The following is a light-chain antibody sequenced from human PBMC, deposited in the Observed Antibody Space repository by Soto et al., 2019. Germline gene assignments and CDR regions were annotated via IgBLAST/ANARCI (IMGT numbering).Light chain of an antibody. J-gene: IGKJ2*01. CDR2: DVS. Sequence: DIQMTQSPSTLSVSVGDRVTITCRASQSISHWLDWYQQKPGKAPTLLIYDVSRLESGVPSRFSGSGSGTEFTLTINSLHPDDFATDYCQQYDSYYTFGQGNKVAIK. CDR3: QQYDSYYT. V-gene: IGKV1-5*01. CDR1: QSISHW.